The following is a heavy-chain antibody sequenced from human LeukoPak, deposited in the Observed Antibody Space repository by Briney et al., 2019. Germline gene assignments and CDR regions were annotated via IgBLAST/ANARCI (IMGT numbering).Heavy chain of an antibody. J-gene: IGHJ3*02. CDR2: IYHSGST. CDR1: GYSISSGYY. Sequence: SETLSLTCAVSGYSISSGYYWGWIRQPPGKGLEWIGSIYHSGSTYYNPSLKSRVTISVDTSRNQFSLKLSSVTAADTAVYYCAICSSTRTHAFDIWGQGTMVTVS. CDR3: AICSSTRTHAFDI. D-gene: IGHD2-2*01. V-gene: IGHV4-38-2*01.